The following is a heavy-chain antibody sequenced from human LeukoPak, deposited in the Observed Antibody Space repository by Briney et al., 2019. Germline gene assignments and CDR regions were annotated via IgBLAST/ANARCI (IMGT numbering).Heavy chain of an antibody. CDR2: INPSGGST. CDR3: AREGDYYDSSRNLGF. V-gene: IGHV1-46*01. CDR1: GYTFTSYY. Sequence: ASVKVSCKASGYTFTSYYMHWVRQAPGQGLEWMGIINPSGGSTSYAQKFQGRVTMTKDTSTSTVFMELRSLRADDTAVYYCAREGDYYDSSRNLGFWGQGTLVTVSS. D-gene: IGHD3-22*01. J-gene: IGHJ4*02.